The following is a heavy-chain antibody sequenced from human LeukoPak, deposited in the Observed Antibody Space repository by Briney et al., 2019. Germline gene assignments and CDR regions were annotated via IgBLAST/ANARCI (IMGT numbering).Heavy chain of an antibody. V-gene: IGHV4-30-4*01. CDR2: IYYSGST. CDR1: GGSISSGDYY. D-gene: IGHD3-22*01. J-gene: IGHJ4*02. CDR3: ASTSDYYDSSSYNDY. Sequence: PSETLSLTCTVSGGSISSGDYYWSWIRQPPGKGLEWIGYIYYSGSTYYNPSLKSRVTISVDTSKNQFSLKLSSVTAADTAVYYCASTSDYYDSSSYNDYWGQGTLVTVSS.